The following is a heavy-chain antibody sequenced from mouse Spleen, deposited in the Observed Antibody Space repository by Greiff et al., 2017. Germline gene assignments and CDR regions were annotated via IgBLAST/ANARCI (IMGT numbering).Heavy chain of an antibody. CDR2: ISSGGSYT. J-gene: IGHJ3*01. V-gene: IGHV5-9-3*01. Sequence: DVQLQESGGGLVKPGGSLKLSCAASGFTFSSYAMSWVRQTPEKRLEWVATISSGGSYTYYPDSVKGRFTISRDNAKNTLYLQMSSLRSEDTAMYYCARHEDGNPFAYWGQGTLVTVSA. D-gene: IGHD2-1*01. CDR3: ARHEDGNPFAY. CDR1: GFTFSSYA.